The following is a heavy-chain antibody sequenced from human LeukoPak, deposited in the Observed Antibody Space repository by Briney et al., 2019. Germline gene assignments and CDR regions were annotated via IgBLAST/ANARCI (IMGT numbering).Heavy chain of an antibody. J-gene: IGHJ4*02. V-gene: IGHV4-39*01. CDR1: GGSISSSSYY. CDR3: ARHQWLNELDY. CDR2: IYCSGST. D-gene: IGHD6-19*01. Sequence: PSETLSLTCTVSGGSISSSSYYWGWIRQPPGKGLEWIGSIYCSGSTYYNPSLKSRVTISVDTSKNQFSLKLSSVTAADTAVYYCARHQWLNELDYWGQGTLVTVSS.